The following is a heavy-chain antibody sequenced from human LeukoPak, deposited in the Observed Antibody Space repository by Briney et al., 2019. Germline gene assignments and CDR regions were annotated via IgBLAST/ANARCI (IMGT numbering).Heavy chain of an antibody. CDR3: ARDHRTRYDSSGYYGGLGY. J-gene: IGHJ4*02. V-gene: IGHV1-69*05. D-gene: IGHD3-22*01. CDR2: IIPIFGTA. CDR1: GGTFSSYA. Sequence: SVKVSCKASGGTFSSYAIRWVRQAPGQGLEWMGGIIPIFGTANYAQKFQGRVTITTDESTSTAYMELSSLRSEDTAVYYCARDHRTRYDSSGYYGGLGYWGQGTLVTVSS.